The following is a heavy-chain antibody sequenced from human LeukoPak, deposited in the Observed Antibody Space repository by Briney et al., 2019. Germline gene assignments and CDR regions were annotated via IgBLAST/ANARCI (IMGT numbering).Heavy chain of an antibody. J-gene: IGHJ3*01. CDR1: GFSFNDAA. CDR3: AKDIQLSA. V-gene: IGHV3-23*01. CDR2: IASSGRNT. Sequence: QTAESLTLSCAVSGFSFNDAAMTWVRQPPPKGLEWVSLIASSGRNTYYTDSVRGRFTISRDNSKKSLSLQMNSLRVEDTAIYYCAKDIQLSAWGVGTMVTVSS. D-gene: IGHD5-24*01.